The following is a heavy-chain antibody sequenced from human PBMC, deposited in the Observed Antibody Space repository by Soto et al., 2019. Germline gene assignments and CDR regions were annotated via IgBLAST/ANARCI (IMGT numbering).Heavy chain of an antibody. J-gene: IGHJ5*02. Sequence: PRWSLRLSCSASVFTCSSYAMSWFRQAPGKGLEWVSAISGSGGSTYYADSVKGRFTISRDNSKNTLYLQMNSLRAEDTAVYYCAKDSVGSDSSGYYFEDWFDPWGQGTLVTVSS. V-gene: IGHV3-23*01. CDR3: AKDSVGSDSSGYYFEDWFDP. CDR1: VFTCSSYA. D-gene: IGHD3-22*01. CDR2: ISGSGGST.